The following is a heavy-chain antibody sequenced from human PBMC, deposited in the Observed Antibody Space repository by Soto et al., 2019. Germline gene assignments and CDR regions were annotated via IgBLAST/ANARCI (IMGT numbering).Heavy chain of an antibody. V-gene: IGHV1-18*01. CDR1: GYTFTSYG. CDR2: ISAYNGNT. Sequence: ASVKVSCKASGYTFTSYGISWVRQAPGQGLEWVGWISAYNGNTNYAQKLQGRVTMTTDTSTSTAYMELRSLRSDDTAVYYCARDSGRSDVVPAAISAMDVWGQGTTVTVSS. D-gene: IGHD2-2*01. J-gene: IGHJ6*02. CDR3: ARDSGRSDVVPAAISAMDV.